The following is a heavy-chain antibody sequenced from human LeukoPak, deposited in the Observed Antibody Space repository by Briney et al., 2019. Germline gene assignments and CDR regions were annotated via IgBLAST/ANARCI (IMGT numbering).Heavy chain of an antibody. CDR3: ARDGGPNNYWFDL. J-gene: IGHJ5*02. CDR1: GGSFSDYY. D-gene: IGHD4-23*01. CDR2: TNRRGTT. V-gene: IGHV4-34*01. Sequence: PSETLSLTCAVYGGSFSDYYWLWIRQPPGKGLQWIGETNRRGTTNYNPSLKSRVTISVDTSNNQFPLKLRSVTAADTAVYYCARDGGPNNYWFDLWGQGTLVTVSS.